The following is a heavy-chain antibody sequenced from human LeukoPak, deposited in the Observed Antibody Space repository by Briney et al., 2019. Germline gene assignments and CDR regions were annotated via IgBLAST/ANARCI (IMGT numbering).Heavy chain of an antibody. CDR3: ARWTLDSSGYYSLDY. V-gene: IGHV3-30*04. D-gene: IGHD3-22*01. CDR1: GFTFSSFA. J-gene: IGHJ4*02. CDR2: IWYDGSNK. Sequence: GMSLRLTCVASGFTFSSFAMHWVRQAPGKGLGWVAVIWYDGSNKYYADSVKGRFTISRDNSKNTLYLQMNSLRAEDTAVYYCARWTLDSSGYYSLDYWGQGTLVTVSS.